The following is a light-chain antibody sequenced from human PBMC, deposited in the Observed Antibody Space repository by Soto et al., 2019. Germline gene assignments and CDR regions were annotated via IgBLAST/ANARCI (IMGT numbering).Light chain of an antibody. CDR3: CSYAGTATWV. CDR2: DDS. J-gene: IGLJ3*02. CDR1: NIGSKS. V-gene: IGLV3-21*02. Sequence: SYELTQPPSVSVAPGQTATITCGGNNIGSKSVHWYQQKPGQAPVLVVYDDSDRPSGIPERFSGSNSGNTASLTISGVRAEDEADYYCCSYAGTATWVFGGGTKLTVL.